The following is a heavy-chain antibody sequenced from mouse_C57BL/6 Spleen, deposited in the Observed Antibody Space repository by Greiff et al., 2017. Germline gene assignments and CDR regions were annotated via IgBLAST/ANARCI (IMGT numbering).Heavy chain of an antibody. Sequence: QVQLQPPGTELVKPGASVTLSCKASGYTFTSYWMHWVKQRPGQGLEWIGNINPSNGGTNYNEKFNSKATLTVDKSSSTAYMQRSSLTSEDSAGYYCASYYGSAFDYWGQGTTLTVSS. CDR2: INPSNGGT. V-gene: IGHV1-53*01. D-gene: IGHD1-1*01. J-gene: IGHJ2*01. CDR3: ASYYGSAFDY. CDR1: GYTFTSYW.